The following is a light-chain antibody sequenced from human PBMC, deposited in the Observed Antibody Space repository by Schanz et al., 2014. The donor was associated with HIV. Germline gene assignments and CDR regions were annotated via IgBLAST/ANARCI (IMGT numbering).Light chain of an antibody. Sequence: QSALTQPPSASGSPGQSVTISCTGTSSDVGGYNYVSWYQQHPGKAPKLMIYDVNNRPSGISDRFSGSKSGNTASLTISGLQAEDEADYYCSSYAGSNNVVFGGGTKLTVL. CDR2: DVN. V-gene: IGLV2-8*01. J-gene: IGLJ2*01. CDR1: SSDVGGYNY. CDR3: SSYAGSNNVV.